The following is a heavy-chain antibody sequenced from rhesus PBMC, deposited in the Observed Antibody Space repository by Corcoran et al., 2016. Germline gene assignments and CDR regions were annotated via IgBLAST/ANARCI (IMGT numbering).Heavy chain of an antibody. J-gene: IGHJ5-2*02. V-gene: IGHV4S9*01. D-gene: IGHD3-3*01. Sequence: QVQLQESGPGLVKPSETLSLTCAVSGGSISDRYYWNWIRHPPGKGLAWIGNIYGNSASTYYNPSLKSRVTISKDTSKNQFFLKLSSVTAADTAVYYCARECLLEWLLYNSLDVWGRGVLVTVSS. CDR2: IYGNSAST. CDR3: ARECLLEWLLYNSLDV. CDR1: GGSISDRYY.